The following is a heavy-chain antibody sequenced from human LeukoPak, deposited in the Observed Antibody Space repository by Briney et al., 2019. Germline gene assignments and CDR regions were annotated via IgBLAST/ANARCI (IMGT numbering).Heavy chain of an antibody. V-gene: IGHV4-4*07. CDR1: GGSISSYY. J-gene: IGHJ4*02. Sequence: SETLSLTCTVSGGSISSYYWSWIRQPAGKGLEWIGRIYTSGSTNYNPSLKSRVTISVGTSKNQFSLKLSSVTAADTAVYYCARDSRVAATNYWGQGTLVTVSS. D-gene: IGHD1-26*01. CDR3: ARDSRVAATNY. CDR2: IYTSGST.